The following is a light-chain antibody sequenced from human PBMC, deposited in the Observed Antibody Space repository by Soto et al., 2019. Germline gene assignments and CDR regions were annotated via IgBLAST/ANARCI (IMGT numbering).Light chain of an antibody. CDR2: EGS. J-gene: IGLJ3*02. Sequence: QSALTQPASVSGSAGQSITISCSGTMRDVGAYNLVSWYQQHPGTAPKLMIYEGSRRPSGVSNRFSGSTSDNTASLTISGLQAEDEADYYCCSYAGSTNFVLFGGGTKVTVL. CDR3: CSYAGSTNFVL. V-gene: IGLV2-23*01. CDR1: MRDVGAYNL.